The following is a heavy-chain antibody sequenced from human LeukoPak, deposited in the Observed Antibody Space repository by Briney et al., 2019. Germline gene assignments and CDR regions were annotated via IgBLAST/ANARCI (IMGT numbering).Heavy chain of an antibody. D-gene: IGHD3-10*01. CDR3: AREGGRITMVRDNWFDP. Sequence: GASVKVSCKASGYTFTTYYMHWVRQAPGHGLEWVGIINPSGGSTNYAQKFQGRVTMTRDMSTSTVYMELSSLRSGDTAVYYCAREGGRITMVRDNWFDPWGQGTLVTVSS. J-gene: IGHJ5*02. CDR1: GYTFTTYY. V-gene: IGHV1-46*01. CDR2: INPSGGST.